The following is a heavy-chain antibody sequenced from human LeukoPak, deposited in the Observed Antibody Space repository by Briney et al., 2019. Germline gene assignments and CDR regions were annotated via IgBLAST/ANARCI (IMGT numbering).Heavy chain of an antibody. D-gene: IGHD3-3*01. V-gene: IGHV3-43*01. Sequence: GGSLRLSCAASGFTFDDYTRHWVRQAPGKGLEWVSLISWDGGNTYYADSVRGRFTISRDNSKNSLYLQMNSLGTEDTTLYYCAKEGFWSGYYRGSSYGMDVWGQGTTVTVSS. J-gene: IGHJ6*02. CDR3: AKEGFWSGYYRGSSYGMDV. CDR1: GFTFDDYT. CDR2: ISWDGGNT.